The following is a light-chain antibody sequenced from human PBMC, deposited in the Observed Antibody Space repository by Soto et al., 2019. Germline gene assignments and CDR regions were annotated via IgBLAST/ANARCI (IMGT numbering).Light chain of an antibody. Sequence: QSALTQPASVSGSPGQSITISCTGSGTDVGTYNFVSWFQRHPGKAPQLIIYEVTERPSGVSPRFSGSKSGNTASLTISGLQTEDEADYYCCSYAGSRTYLFGTGTKLTVL. J-gene: IGLJ1*01. CDR3: CSYAGSRTYL. V-gene: IGLV2-23*02. CDR2: EVT. CDR1: GTDVGTYNF.